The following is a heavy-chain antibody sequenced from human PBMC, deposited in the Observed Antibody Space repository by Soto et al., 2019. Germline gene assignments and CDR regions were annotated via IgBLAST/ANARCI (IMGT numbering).Heavy chain of an antibody. CDR3: ARDWSGYDFWSGYYTRNYYYYYMDV. J-gene: IGHJ6*03. CDR2: ISAYNGNT. D-gene: IGHD3-3*01. V-gene: IGHV1-18*01. CDR1: GYTFTSYG. Sequence: ASVKVSCKASGYTFTSYGISWVRQAPGQGLEWMGWISAYNGNTNYAQKLQGRVTMTTDTSTSTAYMELRSLRSEDTAVYYCARDWSGYDFWSGYYTRNYYYYYMDVWGKGTTVTVSS.